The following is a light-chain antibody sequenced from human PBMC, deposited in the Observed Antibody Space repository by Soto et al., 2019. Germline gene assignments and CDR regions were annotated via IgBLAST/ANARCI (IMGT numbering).Light chain of an antibody. CDR2: GAS. CDR1: QTISRN. Sequence: DIQMTQSPSSLSASVGDRVTITCRASQTISRNLNWYQHKPGSAPKLLIYGASTLESGVPSRFSGSGSGTDFTLTVSSLQVEDFATYYCQQTDTIPRTFGQGTKVDI. CDR3: QQTDTIPRT. J-gene: IGKJ1*01. V-gene: IGKV1-39*01.